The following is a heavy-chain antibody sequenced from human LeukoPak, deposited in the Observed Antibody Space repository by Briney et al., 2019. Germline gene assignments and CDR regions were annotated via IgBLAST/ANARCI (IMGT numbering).Heavy chain of an antibody. D-gene: IGHD6-13*01. J-gene: IGHJ4*02. CDR2: IKQDGSEK. Sequence: GGSLRLSCAASEFIFNGYWMNWVRQAPGMGLEWVANIKQDGSEKQYVDSVRGRFTISRDNAKNSLYLQMNSLRVEDTAVYYCARDGFVGAADYWGQGTLVTVSS. CDR3: ARDGFVGAADY. V-gene: IGHV3-7*01. CDR1: EFIFNGYW.